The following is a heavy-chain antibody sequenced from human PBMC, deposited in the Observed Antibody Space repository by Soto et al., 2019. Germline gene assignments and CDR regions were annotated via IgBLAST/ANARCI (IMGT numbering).Heavy chain of an antibody. V-gene: IGHV3-23*01. CDR3: ARGPAILNP. Sequence: LRLSCTASGFTFNRHAMTWVRQAPGKGLEWVSGLSDSGGSIYYADSVKGRFTISRDNSMNTLYLQLNSVTPEDSGVYYCARGPAILNPWGQGIQVTVSS. CDR2: LSDSGGSI. J-gene: IGHJ5*02. CDR1: GFTFNRHA.